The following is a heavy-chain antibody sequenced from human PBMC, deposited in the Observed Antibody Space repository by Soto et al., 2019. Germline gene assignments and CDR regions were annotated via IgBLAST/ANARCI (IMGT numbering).Heavy chain of an antibody. V-gene: IGHV3-30*18. D-gene: IGHD1-26*01. CDR3: AKSPSYPVHFDY. CDR1: GFTFSSYG. Sequence: PGGSLRLSCAASGFTFSSYGMHWVRRAPGKGLEWVAVISYDGSNKYYADSVKGRFTISRDNSKNTLYLQMNSLRAEDTAVYYCAKSPSYPVHFDYWGQGTLVTVSS. CDR2: ISYDGSNK. J-gene: IGHJ4*02.